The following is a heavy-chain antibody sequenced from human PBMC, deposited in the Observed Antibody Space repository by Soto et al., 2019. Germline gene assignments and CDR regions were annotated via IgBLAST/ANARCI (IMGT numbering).Heavy chain of an antibody. CDR2: INPSGGST. J-gene: IGHJ3*02. CDR1: GYSFISYY. V-gene: IGHV1-46*01. Sequence: EASVKVSCKASGYSFISYYMNWVRQAPGQGLEWMGMINPSGGSTSSAQKFQGRVTMTRDTSTSTVYMELSSLRSEDTAVYYCAREDTANGGAFDIWGQGTMVTVSS. D-gene: IGHD5-18*01. CDR3: AREDTANGGAFDI.